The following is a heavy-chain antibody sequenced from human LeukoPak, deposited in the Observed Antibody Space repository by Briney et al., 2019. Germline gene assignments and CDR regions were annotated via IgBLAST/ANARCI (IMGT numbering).Heavy chain of an antibody. J-gene: IGHJ4*02. CDR3: STAPIPEYYFDS. CDR1: GDSFTGDY. CDR2: IHHRSGGT. Sequence: ASVKVSCQASGDSFTGDYLHWVRQAPGQGPEWVGCIHHRSGGTTYSQKFRGRVAMTIDTSMSTAYMDLSRLTSDDTAMYYCSTAPIPEYYFDSWGQGTLVTVSS. D-gene: IGHD2-21*01. V-gene: IGHV1-2*02.